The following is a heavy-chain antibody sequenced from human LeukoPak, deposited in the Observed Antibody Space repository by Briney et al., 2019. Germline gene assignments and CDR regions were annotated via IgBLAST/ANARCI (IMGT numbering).Heavy chain of an antibody. J-gene: IGHJ4*02. D-gene: IGHD3-10*01. CDR3: ARGNRQLAYYGSGSRLPYDS. CDR1: GGSFTGYY. CDR2: VNHFESI. V-gene: IGHV4-34*01. Sequence: SETLSLTCDVSGGSFTGYYWTWIRQPPGKGLEWPGEVNHFESISYNPSLKGRATISADTSRNQLSLKLTSVSAADTAVYYCARGNRQLAYYGSGSRLPYDSWGQGTLVTVSS.